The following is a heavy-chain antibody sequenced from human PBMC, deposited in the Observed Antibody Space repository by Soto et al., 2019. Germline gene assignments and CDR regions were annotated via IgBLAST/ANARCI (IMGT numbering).Heavy chain of an antibody. Sequence: SETLSLTCTVSGGSISSGSYYWGWIRQPPGKGLEWIGSIYYTGNTYFNTSLKSRVTISVDMSKNQFSLKLSSVTAADTAVYYCARRRTSYGMDVWGQGTTVTVSS. J-gene: IGHJ6*02. CDR3: ARRRTSYGMDV. V-gene: IGHV4-39*01. CDR2: IYYTGNT. CDR1: GGSISSGSYY.